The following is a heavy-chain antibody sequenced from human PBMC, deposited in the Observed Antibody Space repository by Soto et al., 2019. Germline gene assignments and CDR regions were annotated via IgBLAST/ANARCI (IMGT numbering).Heavy chain of an antibody. Sequence: ASVKVSCKASGYTLTSYAMHWVRLATRQRLEWMGWINAGNGNTKYSQKFQGRVTITRDTSASTAYMELSSLRSEDTAVYYCASLATEVTAMATSPPFDYWGQGTLVTVSS. J-gene: IGHJ4*02. D-gene: IGHD5-18*01. CDR2: INAGNGNT. CDR1: GYTLTSYA. CDR3: ASLATEVTAMATSPPFDY. V-gene: IGHV1-3*01.